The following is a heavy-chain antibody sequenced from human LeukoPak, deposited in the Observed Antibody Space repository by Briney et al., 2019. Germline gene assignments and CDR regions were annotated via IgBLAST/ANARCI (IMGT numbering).Heavy chain of an antibody. V-gene: IGHV1-69*06. CDR3: ARTGTSARPDYYYYMDV. Sequence: SVKVSCKASGGTFSSYAISWVRQAPGQGLEWMGGIIPIFGTANYAQKFQGRVTITAYKSTSTAYMELSSLRSEDTAVYYCARTGTSARPDYYYYMDVWGKGTTVTVSS. CDR1: GGTFSSYA. D-gene: IGHD6-6*01. J-gene: IGHJ6*03. CDR2: IIPIFGTA.